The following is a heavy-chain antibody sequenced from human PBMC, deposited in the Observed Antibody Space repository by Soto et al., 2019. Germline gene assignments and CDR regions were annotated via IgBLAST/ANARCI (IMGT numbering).Heavy chain of an antibody. CDR1: GFTVSSNY. J-gene: IGHJ1*01. D-gene: IGHD3-22*01. CDR2: IYSGGST. V-gene: IGHV3-53*01. CDR3: TRDRVESGYPEYFQH. Sequence: EVQLVESGGGLIQPGGSLRLSCAASGFTVSSNYMSWVRQAPGKGLEWVSVIYSGGSTYYADSVKGRFTISRDNSKKALYLQMTSLRAEDTAVYNCTRDRVESGYPEYFQHWGQGTLVTVSS.